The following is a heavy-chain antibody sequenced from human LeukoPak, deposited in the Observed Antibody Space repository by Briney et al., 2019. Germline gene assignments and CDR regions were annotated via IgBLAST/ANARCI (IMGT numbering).Heavy chain of an antibody. V-gene: IGHV4-39*01. D-gene: IGHD2-2*01. Sequence: SETLSLTCTVSGGSINNSSYFWGWIRQSPGKGLEWIGSIYYSGSTYYNPSLKSRVTISVDTSKNQFSLKLSSVTAADTAVYYCARPQGFQLLDFEYWGQGTLVTVSS. CDR3: ARPQGFQLLDFEY. CDR2: IYYSGST. CDR1: GGSINNSSYF. J-gene: IGHJ4*02.